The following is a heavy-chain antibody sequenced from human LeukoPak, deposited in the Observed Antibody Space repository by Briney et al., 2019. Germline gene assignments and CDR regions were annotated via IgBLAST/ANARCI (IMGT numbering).Heavy chain of an antibody. D-gene: IGHD5-24*01. Sequence: GGSLRLSCAASGFTFSSYSMNWVRQAPGQGLKWVSCISSSSSYIYYADSVKGRFTISRDNAKNSLYLQMNSLRAEDTDVYYCAREKVEMATISPFDYWGQGTLVTVSS. CDR2: ISSSSSYI. CDR3: AREKVEMATISPFDY. CDR1: GFTFSSYS. J-gene: IGHJ4*02. V-gene: IGHV3-21*01.